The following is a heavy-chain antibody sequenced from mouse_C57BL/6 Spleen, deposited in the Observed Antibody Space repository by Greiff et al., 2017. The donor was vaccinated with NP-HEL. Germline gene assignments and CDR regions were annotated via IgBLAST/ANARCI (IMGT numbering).Heavy chain of an antibody. CDR1: GFTFSSYG. Sequence: EVQLVESGGDLVKPGGSLKLSCAASGFTFSSYGMSWVRQTPDKRLEWVATISSGGSYTYYPDSVKGRFTISRDNAKNTLYLQMSSLKSEDTAMYYCARQGTGTGAMDYWGQGTSVTVSS. CDR2: ISSGGSYT. CDR3: ARQGTGTGAMDY. J-gene: IGHJ4*01. V-gene: IGHV5-6*01. D-gene: IGHD4-1*01.